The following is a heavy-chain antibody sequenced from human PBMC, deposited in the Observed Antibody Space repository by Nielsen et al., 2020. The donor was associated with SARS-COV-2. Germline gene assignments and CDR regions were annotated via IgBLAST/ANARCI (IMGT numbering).Heavy chain of an antibody. J-gene: IGHJ6*02. D-gene: IGHD2-15*01. CDR3: ARDPWIVVVAAAIYGMDV. V-gene: IGHV3-7*01. CDR2: IKQDGSEK. CDR1: GFTFSSYW. Sequence: GGSLRLSCAASGFTFSSYWMSWVRQAPGKGLEWVANIKQDGSEKYYVDSVKGRFTISRDNAKNSLYLQMNSLRAEDTAVYYCARDPWIVVVAAAIYGMDVWGQGTAVTVSS.